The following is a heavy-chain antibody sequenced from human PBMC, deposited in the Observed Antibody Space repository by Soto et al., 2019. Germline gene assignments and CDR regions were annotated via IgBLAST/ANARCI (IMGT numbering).Heavy chain of an antibody. J-gene: IGHJ4*02. CDR2: IYHSGST. CDR3: ASAGGLGAVAADY. CDR1: GGSISSGGYS. V-gene: IGHV4-30-2*01. Sequence: QLQLQESGSGLVKPSQTLSLTCAVSGGSISSGGYSWSWIRQPPVKGLEWIGYIYHSGSTYYNPSLKSRVTISVDRSKSQFSLKLSYVTSADTAVYYCASAGGLGAVAADYWGQGTLVTVSS. D-gene: IGHD6-19*01.